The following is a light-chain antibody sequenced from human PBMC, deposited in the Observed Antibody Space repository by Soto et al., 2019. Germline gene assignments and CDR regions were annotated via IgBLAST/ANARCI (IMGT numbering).Light chain of an antibody. CDR3: QQFNNWPRT. CDR2: DAS. J-gene: IGKJ1*01. Sequence: EIAMSQSAATLSVSPGERATLSCRASQSVSSNLAWYQQKPGQAPRLLISDASTRATGIPARLSGSGSGTEFTLTISSLQSEDFAVYYCQQFNNWPRTFGQGTKV. V-gene: IGKV3-15*01. CDR1: QSVSSN.